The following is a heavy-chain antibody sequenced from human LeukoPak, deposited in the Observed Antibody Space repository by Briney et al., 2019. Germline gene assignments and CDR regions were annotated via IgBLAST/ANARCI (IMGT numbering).Heavy chain of an antibody. D-gene: IGHD6-19*01. J-gene: IGHJ4*02. CDR3: ARGRAVAAPFDY. Sequence: ASVKVSCKASGYTFTSYGISWVRQAPGQGLEWMGWISAYNGNTNYAQKFQGRVTMTRDTSTSTVYMELSSLRSEDTAVYYCARGRAVAAPFDYWGQGTLVTVSS. CDR2: ISAYNGNT. V-gene: IGHV1-18*01. CDR1: GYTFTSYG.